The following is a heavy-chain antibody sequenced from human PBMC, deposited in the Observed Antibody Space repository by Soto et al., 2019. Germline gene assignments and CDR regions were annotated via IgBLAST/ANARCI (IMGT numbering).Heavy chain of an antibody. D-gene: IGHD2-15*01. Sequence: GGSLRLSCAASGFTVSSKYMNWVRQAPGKGLEWVSIIWSAGLTCYADSVRGRFTISRDISKNIVFLQMDNLRAEDSAIYYCARELPPDLWGQGPQVTVSS. V-gene: IGHV3-53*01. CDR1: GFTVSSKY. CDR3: ARELPPDL. J-gene: IGHJ5*02. CDR2: IWSAGLT.